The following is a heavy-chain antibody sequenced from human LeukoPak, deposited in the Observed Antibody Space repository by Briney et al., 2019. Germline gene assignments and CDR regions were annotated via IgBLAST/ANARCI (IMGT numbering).Heavy chain of an antibody. CDR1: GGSFSGYY. J-gene: IGHJ4*02. CDR2: INHSGST. Sequence: PSETLSLTCAVYGGSFSGYYWSWIRQPPGKGLEWIGEINHSGSTNYNPSLKSRVTISVDTSKNQFSLKLSSVTAADTAVYYCARVVPGGYSGYGLDYWGQGTLVTVSS. D-gene: IGHD5-12*01. CDR3: ARVVPGGYSGYGLDY. V-gene: IGHV4-34*01.